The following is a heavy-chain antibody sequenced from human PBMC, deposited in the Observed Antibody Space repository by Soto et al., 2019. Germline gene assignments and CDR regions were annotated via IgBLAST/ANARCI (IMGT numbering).Heavy chain of an antibody. Sequence: GGSLRLSCAASGFPFSSYGMHWVRQAPGKGLEWVAVISYDGSNKYYADSVKGRFTISRDNSKNTLYLQMNSLRAEDTAVYYCAKWGYDFWSGYYSFGGYYFDYWGQGTLVTVSS. V-gene: IGHV3-30*18. CDR3: AKWGYDFWSGYYSFGGYYFDY. CDR2: ISYDGSNK. D-gene: IGHD3-3*01. J-gene: IGHJ4*02. CDR1: GFPFSSYG.